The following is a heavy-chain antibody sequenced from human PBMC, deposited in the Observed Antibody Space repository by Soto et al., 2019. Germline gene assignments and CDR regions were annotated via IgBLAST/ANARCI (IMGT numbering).Heavy chain of an antibody. CDR3: ARVRGNMYYFDY. CDR1: GGSISSGGYS. D-gene: IGHD4-4*01. V-gene: IGHV4-61*08. CDR2: IYYSGST. J-gene: IGHJ4*02. Sequence: SETLSLTCAVSGGSISSGGYSWSWIRQPPGKGLEWIGYIYYSGSTNYNPSLKSRVTISVDTSKNQFSLKLSSVTAADTAVYYCARVRGNMYYFDYWGQGTLVTVSS.